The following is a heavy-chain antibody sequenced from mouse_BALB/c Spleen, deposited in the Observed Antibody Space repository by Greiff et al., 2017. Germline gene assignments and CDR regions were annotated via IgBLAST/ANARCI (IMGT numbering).Heavy chain of an antibody. CDR2: ISSGGSYT. Sequence: EVQLKESGGGLVKPGGSLKLSCAASGFTFSSYAMSWVRQSPEKRLAWVAEISSGGSYTYYPDTVTGRFTISRDNAKNTLYLEMSSLRSEDTAMYYCARDISGSSGYFDYWGQGTTLTVSS. V-gene: IGHV5-9-4*01. J-gene: IGHJ2*01. CDR1: GFTFSSYA. CDR3: ARDISGSSGYFDY. D-gene: IGHD3-1*01.